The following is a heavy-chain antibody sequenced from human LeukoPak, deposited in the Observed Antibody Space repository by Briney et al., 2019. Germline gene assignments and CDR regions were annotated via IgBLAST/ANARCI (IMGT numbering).Heavy chain of an antibody. CDR2: IYHSGST. Sequence: SETLSLTCTVSGYSISSGYYWGWIRQPPGKGLEWIGSIYHSGSTYYNPSLKSRVTISVDTSKNQFSLKLSSVTAADTAMYYCARAARLSFFDYWGQGTLVTVSS. J-gene: IGHJ4*02. CDR3: ARAARLSFFDY. D-gene: IGHD6-6*01. CDR1: GYSISSGYY. V-gene: IGHV4-38-2*02.